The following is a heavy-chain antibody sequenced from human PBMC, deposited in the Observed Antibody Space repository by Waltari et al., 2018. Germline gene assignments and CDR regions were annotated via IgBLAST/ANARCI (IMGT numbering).Heavy chain of an antibody. CDR3: ARGPSGRIAVAVAYFDY. D-gene: IGHD6-19*01. J-gene: IGHJ4*02. Sequence: EVQLVQSGAEVKKAGESLKISCKGSGYSFNDYWIGWVRQMPGKRLEWVGIIFTDDSDTRDSPSVQGQVSISVDKSISTAYLQWSSLKASDSAIYYCARGPSGRIAVAVAYFDYWGQGTLVTVSS. CDR2: IFTDDSDT. CDR1: GYSFNDYW. V-gene: IGHV5-51*01.